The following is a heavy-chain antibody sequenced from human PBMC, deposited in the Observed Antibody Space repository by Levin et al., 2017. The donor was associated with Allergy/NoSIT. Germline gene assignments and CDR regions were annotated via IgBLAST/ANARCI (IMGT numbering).Heavy chain of an antibody. D-gene: IGHD3-16*01. J-gene: IGHJ6*01. CDR1: GSTFNDHA. V-gene: IGHV3-9*01. Sequence: SLKISCAASGSTFNDHAMHWVRQLPGKGLEWVAGINWNGGSIGYADSVKGRFTISRDNAKNSLYLQMSSLRPGDTAFYYCTRDIGESYGYYGMDVWGQGTTVTVSS. CDR2: INWNGGSI. CDR3: TRDIGESYGYYGMDV.